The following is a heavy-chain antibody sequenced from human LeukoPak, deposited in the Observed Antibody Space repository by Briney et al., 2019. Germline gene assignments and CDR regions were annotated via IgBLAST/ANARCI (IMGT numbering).Heavy chain of an antibody. V-gene: IGHV3-23*01. J-gene: IGHJ5*02. D-gene: IGHD2-2*01. Sequence: GGSLRLSCAASGFTFSSYAMSWVRQAPGKGLEWVSAISGSGGSTYYADSVKGRFTISRDNSKNTLYLQMNSLRAEDTAVYYCAKDHGWGYQLLFYSWFDPWGQGTLVTVSS. CDR1: GFTFSSYA. CDR3: AKDHGWGYQLLFYSWFDP. CDR2: ISGSGGST.